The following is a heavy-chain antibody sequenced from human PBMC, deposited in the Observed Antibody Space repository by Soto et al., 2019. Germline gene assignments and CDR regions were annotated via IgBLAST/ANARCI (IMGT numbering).Heavy chain of an antibody. J-gene: IGHJ4*02. CDR1: GFTFSSYW. V-gene: IGHV3-74*01. D-gene: IGHD2-15*01. CDR2: INSYGSST. Sequence: EVQLVESGGGLVQPGESLRLSCAASGFTFSSYWMNWVRQAPGKGLVWVARINSYGSSTRSAVSVKGRCTISRDNAKNTLYLQMNSLRAEDTVVYYCVRTSLVVAAATREDYWGQGTLVTVSS. CDR3: VRTSLVVAAATREDY.